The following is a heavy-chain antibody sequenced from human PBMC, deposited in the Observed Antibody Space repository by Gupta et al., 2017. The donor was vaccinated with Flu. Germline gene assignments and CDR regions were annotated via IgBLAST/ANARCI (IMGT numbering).Heavy chain of an antibody. CDR3: ARDADYFRL. CDR1: GGSFSGYY. J-gene: IGHJ1*01. Sequence: QVPLQQWGAGLLKPSETLSLTCAVYGGSFSGYYWSWIRQPPGKGLEWIGESSHSGSTNYNPSLKSRVTISLDTSRNQFSLKLNSVTAADTAVYYCARDADYFRLWSQGTLVTVSP. V-gene: IGHV4-34*01. CDR2: SSHSGST.